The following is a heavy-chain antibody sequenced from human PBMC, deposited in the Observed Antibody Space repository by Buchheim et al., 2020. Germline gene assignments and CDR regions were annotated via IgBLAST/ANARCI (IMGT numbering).Heavy chain of an antibody. CDR2: IIPIFGTA. D-gene: IGHD2-2*01. Sequence: QVQLVQSGAEVKKPGSSVKVSCKASGGTFSSYATSWVRLAPGQGLEWMGGIIPIFGTANYAQKFQGRVTITADESTSSVYMELSSLRSDDTAVYYCARSAAPDHCSSTSCYKYNRFDPWGQGTL. CDR3: ARSAAPDHCSSTSCYKYNRFDP. CDR1: GGTFSSYA. V-gene: IGHV1-69*01. J-gene: IGHJ5*02.